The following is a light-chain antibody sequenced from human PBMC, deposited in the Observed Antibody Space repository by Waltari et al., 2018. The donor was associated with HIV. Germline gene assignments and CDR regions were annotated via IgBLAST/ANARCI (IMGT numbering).Light chain of an antibody. CDR3: QSYDSSTPVV. CDR1: SGSIASNY. CDR2: EDN. V-gene: IGLV6-57*01. J-gene: IGLJ2*01. Sequence: NFMLAQPHSVSDSPGKTVTISCTRSSGSIASNYVHGYQQRPGTSPTTVIYEDNQRPSGVPGRFSGSIDSSSNSASLTISALKTEDEADYYCQSYDSSTPVVFGGGTKLTV.